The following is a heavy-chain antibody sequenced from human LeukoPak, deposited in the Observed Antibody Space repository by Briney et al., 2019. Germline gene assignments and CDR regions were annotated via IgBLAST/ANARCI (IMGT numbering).Heavy chain of an antibody. D-gene: IGHD6-19*01. Sequence: SVKVSCKASGGTFSSYAISWVRQAPGQGLEWMGRIIPILGIANYAQKFQGRVTITADKSTSTAYMELSSLRAEDTAVYYCARAGPVAGTGYFDYWGQGTLVTVSS. CDR1: GGTFSSYA. CDR2: IIPILGIA. J-gene: IGHJ4*02. V-gene: IGHV1-69*04. CDR3: ARAGPVAGTGYFDY.